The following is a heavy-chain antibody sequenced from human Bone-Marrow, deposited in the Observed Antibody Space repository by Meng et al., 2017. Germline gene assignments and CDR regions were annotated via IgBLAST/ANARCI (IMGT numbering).Heavy chain of an antibody. CDR1: GSTFTSYG. CDR3: ATHSYAYSSSWYLFSDYYYYYGMDV. D-gene: IGHD6-13*01. J-gene: IGHJ6*02. V-gene: IGHV1-18*01. Sequence: ASVKVSCKASGSTFTSYGISLVRQAPGQGLEWMGWTSAYNGNTNYAQKLQGRVTMTTDTSTSTAYMELRSLRSDDTAVYYCATHSYAYSSSWYLFSDYYYYYGMDVWGQGTTVTVSS. CDR2: TSAYNGNT.